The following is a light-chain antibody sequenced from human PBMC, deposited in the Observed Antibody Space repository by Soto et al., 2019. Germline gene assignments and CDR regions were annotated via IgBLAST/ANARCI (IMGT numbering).Light chain of an antibody. Sequence: QSVLTQPPSVSGAPGQRVTISCTGRSSNIGAGYDVHWYQQLPGTAPKLLIYGNSNRPSGVPDRFSGSKSGTSASLAITGLQAEDEAEYYCQSYDSSLSGYVVFGGGTPLTVL. CDR3: QSYDSSLSGYVV. J-gene: IGLJ2*01. V-gene: IGLV1-40*01. CDR2: GNS. CDR1: SSNIGAGYD.